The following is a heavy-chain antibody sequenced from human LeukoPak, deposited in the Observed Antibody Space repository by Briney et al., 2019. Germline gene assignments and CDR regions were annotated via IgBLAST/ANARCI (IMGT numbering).Heavy chain of an antibody. Sequence: PSETLSLTCTASGGSISSYYWSWIRQPPGKGLEWIGYIYYSGSTNYNPSLKSRVTISVDTSKNQFPLKLSSVTAADTAVYYCARDSSGWYYFDYWGQGTLVTVSS. CDR2: IYYSGST. CDR1: GGSISSYY. J-gene: IGHJ4*02. D-gene: IGHD6-19*01. CDR3: ARDSSGWYYFDY. V-gene: IGHV4-59*01.